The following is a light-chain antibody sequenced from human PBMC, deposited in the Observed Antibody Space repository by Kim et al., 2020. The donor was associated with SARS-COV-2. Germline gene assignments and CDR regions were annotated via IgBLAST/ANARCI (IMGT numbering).Light chain of an antibody. V-gene: IGKV3-20*01. J-gene: IGKJ2*01. CDR1: LRVCTNY. CDR3: QQFVTPPYT. CDR2: GAS. Sequence: LTPGATTTLSCRASLRVCTNYLAWYQHRPGQAPRLLLSGASPRATGIPDRFSSSGSGTDFSLTISRLAPEDAAVYYCQQFVTPPYTFGQGTKLEI.